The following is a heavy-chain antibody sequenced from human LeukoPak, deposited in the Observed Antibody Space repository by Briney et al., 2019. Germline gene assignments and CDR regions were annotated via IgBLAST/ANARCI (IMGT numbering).Heavy chain of an antibody. Sequence: GGSLRLSCAASGFTFDDYAMHWVRQAPGKGLEWVSGINWNGGSTGYADSVKGRFTISRDNAKNSLYLQMNSLRAEDTALYYCARALNWNYECSDYWGQGTLVTVSS. CDR2: INWNGGST. V-gene: IGHV3-20*04. J-gene: IGHJ4*02. CDR3: ARALNWNYECSDY. CDR1: GFTFDDYA. D-gene: IGHD1-7*01.